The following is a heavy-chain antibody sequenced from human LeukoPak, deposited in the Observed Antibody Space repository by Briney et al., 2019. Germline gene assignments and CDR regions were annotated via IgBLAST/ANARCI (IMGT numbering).Heavy chain of an antibody. CDR3: ARGGIAVTGPSDY. D-gene: IGHD6-19*01. CDR2: ISAYDGNT. J-gene: IGHJ4*02. CDR1: GYTFINYG. Sequence: GASVKVSCKGSGYTFINYGISWVGQAPGQGGEWMGWISAYDGNTKYVQKFQGRVTMTTDTSTSTVYMELRSLRSDDTAVYYCARGGIAVTGPSDYWGQGTLVTVSS. V-gene: IGHV1-18*04.